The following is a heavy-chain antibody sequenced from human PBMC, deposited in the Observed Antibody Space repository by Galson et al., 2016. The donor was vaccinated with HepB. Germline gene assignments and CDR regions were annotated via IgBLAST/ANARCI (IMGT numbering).Heavy chain of an antibody. J-gene: IGHJ5*02. D-gene: IGHD3-16*01. CDR1: GGSISSGGFY. CDR3: ARVDRGGINWFDP. Sequence: TLSLTCTVSGGSISSGGFYWTWIRQHPGKGLESIGYIHHRGSTYYYASLKSRVTISLDTSKNQFFLNLTSVTAAYTSVYYCARVDRGGINWFDPWGQGTLVTVSS. CDR2: IHHRGST. V-gene: IGHV4-31*03.